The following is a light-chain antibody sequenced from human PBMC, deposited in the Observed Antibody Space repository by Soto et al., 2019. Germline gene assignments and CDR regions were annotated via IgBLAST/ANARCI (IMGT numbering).Light chain of an antibody. CDR1: QSVSSN. V-gene: IGKV3-15*01. J-gene: IGKJ2*01. Sequence: EIVMTQSPATLSVSPGERATLSCRASQSVSSNLAWYQQKPGQAPRLLIYGASTRATGIPARFSGSGSGTEFTLTISSLQSEDFAVYYCQQYQRSPPTFTFGQGTKLEI. CDR2: GAS. CDR3: QQYQRSPPTFT.